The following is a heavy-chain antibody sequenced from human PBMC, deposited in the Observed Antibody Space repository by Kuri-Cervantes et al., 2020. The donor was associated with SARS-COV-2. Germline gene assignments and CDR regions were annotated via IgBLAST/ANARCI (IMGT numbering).Heavy chain of an antibody. CDR3: ARGEAARGLMVVFKWRGAGPLHF. CDR2: INPNTGGT. CDR1: GYTFTGYY. J-gene: IGHJ4*02. D-gene: IGHD3-10*01. Sequence: ASVKVSCKASGYTFTGYYMHWVRQAPGQGLEWMGCINPNTGGTNYAQKFQGWVTMTRDTSLTTAYMELTRLTSDDSAVYFCARGEAARGLMVVFKWRGAGPLHFWGQGTLVTVSS. V-gene: IGHV1-2*04.